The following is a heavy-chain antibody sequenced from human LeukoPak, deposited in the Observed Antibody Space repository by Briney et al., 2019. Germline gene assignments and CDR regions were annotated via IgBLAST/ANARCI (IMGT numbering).Heavy chain of an antibody. Sequence: GGSLRLSCAVSGFTFRNAGMHWVRQAPGKGLEWVAVISYDGSNKYYADSVKGRFTISRDNSKNTLYLQMSSLRAEDTAVYYCARDVKPYYFDYWGQGTLVTVSS. CDR2: ISYDGSNK. V-gene: IGHV3-30*19. D-gene: IGHD2/OR15-2a*01. CDR3: ARDVKPYYFDY. J-gene: IGHJ4*02. CDR1: GFTFRNAG.